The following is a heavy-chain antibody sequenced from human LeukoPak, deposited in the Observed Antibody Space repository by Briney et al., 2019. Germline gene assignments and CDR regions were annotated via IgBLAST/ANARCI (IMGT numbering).Heavy chain of an antibody. CDR3: ATSSYDSSGYYYADFDY. CDR1: GYTLTELS. Sequence: ASVKVSCEVSGYTLTELSMHWVRQAPGKGLEWMGGFDPEDGETIYAQKFQGRVTMTEDTSTDTAYMELSSLRSEDTAVYYCATSSYDSSGYYYADFDYWGQGTLVTVSS. D-gene: IGHD3-22*01. CDR2: FDPEDGET. J-gene: IGHJ4*02. V-gene: IGHV1-24*01.